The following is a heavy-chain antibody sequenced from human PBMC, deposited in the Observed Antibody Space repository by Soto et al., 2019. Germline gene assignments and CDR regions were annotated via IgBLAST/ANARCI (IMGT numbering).Heavy chain of an antibody. D-gene: IGHD3-22*01. J-gene: IGHJ6*02. CDR2: IDPSDSYT. V-gene: IGHV5-10-1*01. CDR3: AIDRDYYDXSGYLPHSFYYYYGMDV. CDR1: GYSFTIYW. Sequence: GESLKISCKGSGYSFTIYWISWVRQMPGKGLEWMGRIDPSDSYTNYSPSFQGHVTISADKSISTAYLQWSSLKASDTAMYYCAIDRDYYDXSGYLPHSFYYYYGMDVWGQGTTVTVSS.